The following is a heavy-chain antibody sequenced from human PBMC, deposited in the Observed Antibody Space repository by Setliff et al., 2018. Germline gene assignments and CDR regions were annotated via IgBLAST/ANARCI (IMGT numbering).Heavy chain of an antibody. J-gene: IGHJ4*02. CDR3: ARGRAGHSGR. V-gene: IGHV4-38-2*01. Sequence: SETLSLTCAVSGFSISSGYYWGWIRQPPGKGLEWIVNIHHSGKAYYNPSLKSRVTISVDTSKNQFSLKLSSVTAADTAVYYCARGRAGHSGRWGQGTLVTVSS. CDR2: IHHSGKA. D-gene: IGHD6-19*01. CDR1: GFSISSGYY.